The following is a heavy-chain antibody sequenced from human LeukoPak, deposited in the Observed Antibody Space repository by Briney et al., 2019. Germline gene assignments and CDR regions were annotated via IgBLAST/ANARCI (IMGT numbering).Heavy chain of an antibody. J-gene: IGHJ4*02. CDR2: IYYSGGT. Sequence: SETLSLTCTVSGGSINYYYWMWIRQPPGKGLERIGYIYYSGGTHYNPSLKSRVTMLVDTSKNQFSLKLTAVTAADTAAYYCARADTGYYFDYWGQGTLVTVSS. V-gene: IGHV4-59*01. CDR1: GGSINYYY. D-gene: IGHD5-18*01. CDR3: ARADTGYYFDY.